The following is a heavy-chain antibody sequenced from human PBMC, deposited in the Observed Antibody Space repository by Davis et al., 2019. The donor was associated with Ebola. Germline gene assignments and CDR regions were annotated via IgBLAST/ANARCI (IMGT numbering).Heavy chain of an antibody. CDR1: GYTFTSYG. CDR3: ARDQDYYDSSGSPTFDY. V-gene: IGHV1-18*01. J-gene: IGHJ4*02. D-gene: IGHD3-22*01. CDR2: ISAYNGNT. Sequence: ASVKVSCKASGYTFTSYGISWVRQAPGQGLEWMGWISAYNGNTNYAQKLQGRVTMTTDTSTSTAYMELRSLRSDDTAVYYCARDQDYYDSSGSPTFDYWGQGTLVTVSS.